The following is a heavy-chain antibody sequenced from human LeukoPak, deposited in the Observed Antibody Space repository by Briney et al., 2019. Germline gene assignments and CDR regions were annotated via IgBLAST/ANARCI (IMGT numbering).Heavy chain of an antibody. CDR1: GFTFDDYA. Sequence: GGSLRLSCAASGFTFDDYAMRWVRQAPGKGLEWVSGISWNSDSIGYADSVKGRFTISRDNAKNSLYLQMNSLRAEDMALYYCAKGSRIAAAANSEYYFDYWGQGTLVTVSS. D-gene: IGHD6-13*01. J-gene: IGHJ4*02. CDR2: ISWNSDSI. V-gene: IGHV3-9*03. CDR3: AKGSRIAAAANSEYYFDY.